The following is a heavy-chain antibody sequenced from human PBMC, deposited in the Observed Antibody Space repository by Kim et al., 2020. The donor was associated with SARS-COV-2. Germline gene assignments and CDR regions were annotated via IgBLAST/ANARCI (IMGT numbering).Heavy chain of an antibody. CDR3: ASSRTRDIAAAGGDI. D-gene: IGHD6-13*01. CDR2: IIPIFGTA. J-gene: IGHJ3*02. CDR1: GGTFSSYA. Sequence: SVKVSCKASGGTFSSYAISWVRQAPGQGLEWMGGIIPIFGTANYAQKFQGRVTITADESTSTAYMELSSLRSEDTAVYYCASSRTRDIAAAGGDIWGQGTMVTVSS. V-gene: IGHV1-69*13.